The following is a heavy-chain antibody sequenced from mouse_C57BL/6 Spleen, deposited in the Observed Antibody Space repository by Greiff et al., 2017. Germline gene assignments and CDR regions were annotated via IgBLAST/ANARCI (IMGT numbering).Heavy chain of an antibody. CDR2: IYPGDGDT. J-gene: IGHJ2*01. Sequence: QVQLQQSGPELVTPGASVKISCKASGYAFSSSWMNWVKQRPGKGLEWIGRIYPGDGDTNYNGKFKGKATLTADKSSSTAYMQLSSLTSEDSAVYFCARYYSNYRDYWGQGTTLTVSS. CDR1: GYAFSSSW. D-gene: IGHD2-5*01. V-gene: IGHV1-82*01. CDR3: ARYYSNYRDY.